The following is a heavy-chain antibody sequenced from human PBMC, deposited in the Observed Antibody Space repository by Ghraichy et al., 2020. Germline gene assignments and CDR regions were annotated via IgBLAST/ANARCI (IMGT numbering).Heavy chain of an antibody. CDR3: GRGGYLYGSNPVDY. V-gene: IGHV3-7*04. CDR2: IKQDGGEK. D-gene: IGHD5-18*01. J-gene: IGHJ4*02. CDR1: GFTFNTYY. Sequence: GGSLRLSCAASGFTFNTYYMTWVRQAPGKGLEWVANIKQDGGEKYYVDSVKGRFTISRDNAWDSVYLQMNSIRADDTAVYYCGRGGYLYGSNPVDYWGQGTQVTVSS.